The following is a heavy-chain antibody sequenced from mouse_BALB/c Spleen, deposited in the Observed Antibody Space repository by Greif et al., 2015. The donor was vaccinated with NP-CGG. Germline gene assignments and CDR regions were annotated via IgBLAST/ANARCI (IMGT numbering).Heavy chain of an antibody. CDR2: IYPGNVNT. D-gene: IGHD1-2*01. V-gene: IGHV1S56*01. CDR3: AREGTTAPSY. Sequence: LLESGPELVKPGASVRISCKASGYTFTSYYIHWVKQRPGQGLEWIGWIYPGNVNTKYNEKFKGKATLTADKSSSTAYMQLSSLTSEDSAVYFCAREGTTAPSYWGQGTLVTVSA. J-gene: IGHJ3*01. CDR1: GYTFTSYY.